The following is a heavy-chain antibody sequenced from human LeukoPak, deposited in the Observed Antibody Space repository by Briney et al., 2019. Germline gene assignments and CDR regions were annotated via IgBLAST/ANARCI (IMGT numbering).Heavy chain of an antibody. Sequence: PSETLSLTCTVSGGSISTYYWSWIRQPPGKGLEWIGYIYSSVSTNCNPSLKSRVTISVDTSKNQFSLKLSSVTAADTAVYYCARQDSDAFDIWGQGTMVTVSS. V-gene: IGHV4-59*08. CDR2: IYSSVST. CDR3: ARQDSDAFDI. J-gene: IGHJ3*02. CDR1: GGSISTYY.